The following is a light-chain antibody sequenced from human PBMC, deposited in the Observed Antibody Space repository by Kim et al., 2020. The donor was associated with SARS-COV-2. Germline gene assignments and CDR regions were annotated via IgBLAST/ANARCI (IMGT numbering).Light chain of an antibody. Sequence: ALEQTVRITCQGDSLRTYSASWYQQKPGQAPVLVIYGENKRPSGIPDRFSGSTSGNTASLTITGAQAEDEADYYCNSRDRRGKHYVFGPGTKVTVL. V-gene: IGLV3-19*01. CDR3: NSRDRRGKHYV. CDR1: SLRTYS. CDR2: GEN. J-gene: IGLJ1*01.